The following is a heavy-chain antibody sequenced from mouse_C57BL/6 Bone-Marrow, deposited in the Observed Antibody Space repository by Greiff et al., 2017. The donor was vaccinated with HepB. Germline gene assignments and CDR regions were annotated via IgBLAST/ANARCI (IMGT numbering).Heavy chain of an antibody. CDR1: GYTFTSYW. J-gene: IGHJ4*01. CDR2: IYPGSGST. V-gene: IGHV1-55*01. D-gene: IGHD2-2*01. CDR3: ARPLWLRRGMDY. Sequence: QVQLQQPGAELVKPGASVKMSCKASGYTFTSYWITWVKQRPGQGLEWIGDIYPGSGSTNYNEKFKSKATLTVDTSSSTAYMQRRSLTSEASAVYYCARPLWLRRGMDYWGQGTSVTVSS.